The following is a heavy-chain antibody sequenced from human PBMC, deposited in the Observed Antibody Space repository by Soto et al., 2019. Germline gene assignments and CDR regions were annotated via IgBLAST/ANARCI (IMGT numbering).Heavy chain of an antibody. V-gene: IGHV6-1*01. D-gene: IGHD6-19*01. CDR3: ARDRAEAGTYYYGMDV. CDR2: TYYRSKWFN. Sequence: QTLSLTCAISGDSVSTNSVAWSWIRQSPSRGLEWLGRTYYRSKWFNDYAASVKSRITINPDTSRNQFSLQLNSVTPEDTAVYYCARDRAEAGTYYYGMDVWGQGTTVTVSS. J-gene: IGHJ6*02. CDR1: GDSVSTNSVA.